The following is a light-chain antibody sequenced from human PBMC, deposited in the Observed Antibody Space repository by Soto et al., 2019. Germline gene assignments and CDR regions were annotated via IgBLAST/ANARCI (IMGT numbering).Light chain of an antibody. CDR2: GAS. J-gene: IGKJ4*01. Sequence: EIVLTQSPGTLSLSPVERATLSCRASQSVSSSFLTWYQQKPGQAPRLLIYGASSRATGIPDRFSGSGSGTDFTLTISRLEPEDFAVYYCRQYGRSLEFAFGGGTKVDIK. V-gene: IGKV3-20*01. CDR3: RQYGRSLEFA. CDR1: QSVSSSF.